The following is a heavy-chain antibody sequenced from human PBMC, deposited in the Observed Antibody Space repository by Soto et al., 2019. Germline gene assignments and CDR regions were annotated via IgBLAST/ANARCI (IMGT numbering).Heavy chain of an antibody. V-gene: IGHV4-4*07. Sequence: PSETLSLTCTVSGGSINTFYWSWVRQPAGKGLEWIGRIFSSGSTSFNPSLESRVAMSVDTSKNHFSLNLSSVTAADMAVYYCAREGSHSADNFAHGIQLWSLDFWAEGAMVTVGS. CDR3: AREGSHSADNFAHGIQLWSLDF. CDR2: IFSSGST. CDR1: GGSINTFY. D-gene: IGHD5-18*01. J-gene: IGHJ4*02.